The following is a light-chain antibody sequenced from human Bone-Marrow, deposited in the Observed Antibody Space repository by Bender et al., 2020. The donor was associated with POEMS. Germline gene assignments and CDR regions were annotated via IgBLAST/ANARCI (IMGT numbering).Light chain of an antibody. CDR1: NIGSKV. J-gene: IGLJ2*01. Sequence: YVLTQPPSVSVAPGKTARITCGADNIGSKVVHWYQQKPGQAPVVVVYDDSDRPSGIPERFSGSNSGNTATLTISRVEAGDEADYYCQVWDATTDHVVFGGGTKVTVL. CDR2: DDS. V-gene: IGLV3-21*03. CDR3: QVWDATTDHVV.